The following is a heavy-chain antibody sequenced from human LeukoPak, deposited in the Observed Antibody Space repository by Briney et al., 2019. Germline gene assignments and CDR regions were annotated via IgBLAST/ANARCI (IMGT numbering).Heavy chain of an antibody. CDR2: IYHSGST. V-gene: IGHV4-38-2*01. J-gene: IGHJ4*02. D-gene: IGHD2-21*01. CDR1: GYSISSGYY. CDR3: ARREYCGGDCYFDY. Sequence: SETLSLTCAVSGYSISSGYYWGWIRQPPGKGLEWIGSIYHSGSTYYNPSLKSRVTISVDTSKNQFPLKLSSVTAADTAVYYCARREYCGGDCYFDYWGQGTPVTVSS.